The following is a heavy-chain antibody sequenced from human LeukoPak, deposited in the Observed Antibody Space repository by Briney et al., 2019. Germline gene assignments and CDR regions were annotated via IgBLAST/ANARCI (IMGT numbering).Heavy chain of an antibody. D-gene: IGHD6-13*01. CDR3: AKELGSGSWPPGAFDY. V-gene: IGHV4-4*08. CDR1: GGSISNYY. J-gene: IGHJ4*02. Sequence: PSETLSLTCTVSGGSISNYYWSWIRQPPGKGLEWIGHIYSTGSTTYSPSLKSRVIMSADTSKNQFSLKVTSVTAADTAVYYCAKELGSGSWPPGAFDYWGQGTLVTVSS. CDR2: IYSTGST.